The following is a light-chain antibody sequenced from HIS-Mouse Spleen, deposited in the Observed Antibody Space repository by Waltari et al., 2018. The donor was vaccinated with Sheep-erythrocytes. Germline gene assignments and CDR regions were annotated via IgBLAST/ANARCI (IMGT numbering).Light chain of an antibody. Sequence: DIVLTQSPGTLSLSPGERATLSCRASQSVSSSYLAWYQQKPGQAPSLLIYGASSRATGIPDRFSGSGSGTDFTLTISRLEPEDFAVYYCQQYGSSPFTFGPGTKVDIK. CDR1: QSVSSSY. CDR2: GAS. J-gene: IGKJ3*01. CDR3: QQYGSSPFT. V-gene: IGKV3-20*01.